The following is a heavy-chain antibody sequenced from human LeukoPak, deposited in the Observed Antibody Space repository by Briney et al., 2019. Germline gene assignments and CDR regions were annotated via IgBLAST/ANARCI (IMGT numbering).Heavy chain of an antibody. V-gene: IGHV1-18*01. Sequence: GASVKVSCKASGYTFTSYSISWVRQAPGQGLEWMGWISAYNGNTNYAQKLQGRVTMTTDTSTSTAYMELRSLRSDDTAVYYCARDVLYYYDSSGIDYWGQGTLVTVSS. CDR1: GYTFTSYS. J-gene: IGHJ4*02. CDR2: ISAYNGNT. CDR3: ARDVLYYYDSSGIDY. D-gene: IGHD3-22*01.